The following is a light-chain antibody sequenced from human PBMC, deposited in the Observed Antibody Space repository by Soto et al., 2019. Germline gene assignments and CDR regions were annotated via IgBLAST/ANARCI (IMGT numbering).Light chain of an antibody. V-gene: IGKV1-39*01. CDR3: QQSYDTPFT. CDR2: AVS. Sequence: DIQMTQSPSFLSASIGDRVTITCRASQSISSYLNWYQQKPGKAPKLLMYAVSTLQSGVPSRFSGSGSGTDFTLTISSLQPEDFATYFCQQSYDTPFTFGPGTKVDIK. J-gene: IGKJ3*01. CDR1: QSISSY.